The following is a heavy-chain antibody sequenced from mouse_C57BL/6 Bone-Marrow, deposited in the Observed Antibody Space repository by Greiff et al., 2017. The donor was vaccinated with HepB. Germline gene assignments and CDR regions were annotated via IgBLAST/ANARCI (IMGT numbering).Heavy chain of an antibody. CDR1: GYAFTNYL. V-gene: IGHV1-54*01. D-gene: IGHD2-13*01. CDR3: ARKGDPYYYAMDY. J-gene: IGHJ4*01. CDR2: INPGSGGT. Sequence: QVQLKESGAELVRPGTSVKVSCKASGYAFTNYLIEWVKQRPGQGLEWIGVINPGSGGTNYNEKFKGKATLTADKSSSTAYMQLSSLTSEDSAVYFCARKGDPYYYAMDYCGQGTSVTVSS.